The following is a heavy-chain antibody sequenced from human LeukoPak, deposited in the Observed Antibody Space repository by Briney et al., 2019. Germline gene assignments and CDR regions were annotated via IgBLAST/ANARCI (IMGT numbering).Heavy chain of an antibody. CDR2: IYYSAST. CDR3: ARDLSGYGIFDY. Sequence: SQTLSLTCTVSGGSISSGGYYWSWIRQPPGKGLEWIVYIYYSASTYHNPSPKSRVTVSVDTSKNQFSLKLSPVTAADTAVYYCARDLSGYGIFDYWGQGTLVTVSS. J-gene: IGHJ4*02. V-gene: IGHV4-30-4*08. CDR1: GGSISSGGYY. D-gene: IGHD5-12*01.